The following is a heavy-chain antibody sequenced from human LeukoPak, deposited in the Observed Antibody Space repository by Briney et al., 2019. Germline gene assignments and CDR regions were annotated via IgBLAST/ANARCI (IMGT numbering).Heavy chain of an antibody. D-gene: IGHD5-18*01. J-gene: IGHJ4*02. V-gene: IGHV1-2*02. CDR2: INPNSGGT. Sequence: APVKVSCKSSGYTFTGYYTHWVRQPPGQGLEWMGWINPNSGGTNYAQKFQGRVTMTRDTSITTAYMELSRLRSDATAVYYCARERGYSYGYDYWGQGTLVTVSS. CDR1: GYTFTGYY. CDR3: ARERGYSYGYDY.